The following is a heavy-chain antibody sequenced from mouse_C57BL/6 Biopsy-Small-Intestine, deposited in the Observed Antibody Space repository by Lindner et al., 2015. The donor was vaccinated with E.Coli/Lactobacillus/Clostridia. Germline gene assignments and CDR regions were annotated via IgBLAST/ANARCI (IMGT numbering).Heavy chain of an antibody. V-gene: IGHV1S26*01. J-gene: IGHJ3*01. CDR1: GYTFTSHW. Sequence: MQLQESGPELVKPGASVKMSCKASGYTFTSHWMHWVKQRPGQGLEWIGYINPSSGYTEYNQKFKDKATLTADKSSSTAYMQLSSLTSEDSAVYYCARSLGSIYYGDRAWFAYWGQGTLVTVSA. D-gene: IGHD2-13*01. CDR2: INPSSGYT. CDR3: ARSLGSIYYGDRAWFAY.